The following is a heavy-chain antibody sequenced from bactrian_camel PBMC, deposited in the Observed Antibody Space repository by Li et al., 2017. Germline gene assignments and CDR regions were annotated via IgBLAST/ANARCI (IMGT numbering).Heavy chain of an antibody. Sequence: VQLVESGGGSVQTGGSLRLSCLASTYSSRCLAWFRQAPGEGREAIATIYTGGGGTYYADSVKGRFTISQDNAKTTVSLQMNSLKPEDTATYYCKAEDKYQLRGFCPPLWGQGTQVTVS. V-gene: IGHV3S40*01. J-gene: IGHJ4*01. CDR3: KAEDKYQLRGFCPPL. CDR2: IYTGGGGT. CDR1: TYSSRCL.